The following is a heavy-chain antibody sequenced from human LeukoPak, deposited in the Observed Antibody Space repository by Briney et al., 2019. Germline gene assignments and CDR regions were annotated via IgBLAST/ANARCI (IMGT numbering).Heavy chain of an antibody. V-gene: IGHV4-59*01. CDR1: GGSISSYY. J-gene: IGHJ4*02. D-gene: IGHD3-3*01. CDR2: IYYSGST. CDR3: ARGKFLEWSSPGFFDY. Sequence: SETLSLTCTVSGGSISSYYWSWIRQPPGKGLEWIGYIYYSGSTNYNPSLKSRVTISVDTSKNQFSLKLSSVTAADTAAYYCARGKFLEWSSPGFFDYWGQGTLVTVSS.